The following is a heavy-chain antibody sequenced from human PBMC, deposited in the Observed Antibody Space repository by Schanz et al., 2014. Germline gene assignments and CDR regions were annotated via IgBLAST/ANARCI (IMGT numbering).Heavy chain of an antibody. Sequence: EVQLVESGGGLAQPGGSLRLSCAASGFIVSDNYMHWVRQAPGKGLEWVSVIYSGGSTYYADSVKGRFSVSGDNSKNTLYFQLNSLRAEDTAVYYCARGGRDGIRASNYFDSWGQGTLVVVSS. V-gene: IGHV3-66*01. CDR3: ARGGRDGIRASNYFDS. J-gene: IGHJ4*02. D-gene: IGHD3-10*01. CDR2: IYSGGST. CDR1: GFIVSDNY.